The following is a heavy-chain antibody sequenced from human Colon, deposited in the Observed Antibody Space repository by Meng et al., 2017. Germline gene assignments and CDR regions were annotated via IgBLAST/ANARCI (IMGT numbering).Heavy chain of an antibody. V-gene: IGHV7-4-1*02. CDR2: INTYTGNP. D-gene: IGHD4-17*01. Sequence: QVQLVQSGAEVKKPGASARISCKASGYIFTDYFIHWVRQAPGQGLEWIGWINTYTGNPAYAQGFTGRFVFSLDTSVSTAYLQISSLKAEDTAVYYCATAVTTVPFDYWGQGTLVTVSS. CDR1: GYIFTDYF. CDR3: ATAVTTVPFDY. J-gene: IGHJ4*02.